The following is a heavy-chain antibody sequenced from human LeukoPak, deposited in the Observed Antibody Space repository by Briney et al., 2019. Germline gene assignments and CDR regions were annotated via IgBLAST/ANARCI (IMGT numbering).Heavy chain of an antibody. CDR2: IYYSGST. CDR1: GGSISVYY. V-gene: IGHV4-59*08. J-gene: IGHJ5*02. CDR3: ARHKGYNDFGLDP. D-gene: IGHD3-3*01. Sequence: SETLSLTCTVSGGSISVYYWSWIRQPPGKGLEWIGYIYYSGSTNYNPSLKSRVTIPIDTSRTQFSLKLTSVTAADTAVYYCARHKGYNDFGLDPWGQGTLVTVSS.